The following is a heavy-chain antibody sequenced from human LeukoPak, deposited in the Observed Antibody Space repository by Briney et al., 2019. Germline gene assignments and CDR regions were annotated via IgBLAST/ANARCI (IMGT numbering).Heavy chain of an antibody. CDR3: ARDQAAAGTAWFDP. CDR2: ISSSSSYI. D-gene: IGHD6-13*01. CDR1: GFTFSSYW. Sequence: SPGGSLRLSCAASGFTFSSYWMHWVRQAPGKGLEWVSSISSSSSYIYYADSVKGRFTISRDNAKNSLYLQMNSLRAEDTAVYYCARDQAAAGTAWFDPWGQGTLVTVSS. J-gene: IGHJ5*02. V-gene: IGHV3-21*01.